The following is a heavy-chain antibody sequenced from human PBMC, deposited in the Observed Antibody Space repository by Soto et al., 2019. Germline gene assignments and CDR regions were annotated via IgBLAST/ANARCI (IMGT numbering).Heavy chain of an antibody. V-gene: IGHV4-30-4*01. CDR2: IYYSGST. CDR3: ARAVRGYTHDAVDY. D-gene: IGHD5-18*01. CDR1: GGSTSSPDSY. J-gene: IGHJ4*02. Sequence: SLTCTVSGGSTSSPDSYWSWIRQPPGEGLEWIGYIYYSGSTYYNPSLQSRVTISVDTAKGQFSLRLSSVTAADTAVYYCARAVRGYTHDAVDYWGQGTQVTVPS.